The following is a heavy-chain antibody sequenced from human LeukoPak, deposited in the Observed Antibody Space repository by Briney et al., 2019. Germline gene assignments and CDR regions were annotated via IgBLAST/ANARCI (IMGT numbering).Heavy chain of an antibody. Sequence: ASVKVSCKASGYTFTSYGISWVRQAPGQGLEWMGWISAYNGNTNYAQKLQGRVTMTTDTSTSTAYMELRSLRSDDTAVYYCARHLRYSGSYSYSDYWGQGTLVTVSS. CDR3: ARHLRYSGSYSYSDY. CDR1: GYTFTSYG. J-gene: IGHJ4*02. CDR2: ISAYNGNT. V-gene: IGHV1-18*01. D-gene: IGHD1-26*01.